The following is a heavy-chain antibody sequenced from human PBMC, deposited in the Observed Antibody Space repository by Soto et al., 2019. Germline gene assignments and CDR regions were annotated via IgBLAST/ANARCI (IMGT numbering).Heavy chain of an antibody. CDR3: ASPMTIVTRLGY. Sequence: QVQLVQSGAEVKKPGASVKISCKASGYTVTNYYMHWVRQAPGQGLEWMGIINPISDDTTYAQKSKGRITMTRDTSTSTVYMELSSLKSEDTAVYYCASPMTIVTRLGYWGQGTLVTVSS. D-gene: IGHD4-4*01. CDR2: INPISDDT. CDR1: GYTVTNYY. V-gene: IGHV1-46*04. J-gene: IGHJ4*02.